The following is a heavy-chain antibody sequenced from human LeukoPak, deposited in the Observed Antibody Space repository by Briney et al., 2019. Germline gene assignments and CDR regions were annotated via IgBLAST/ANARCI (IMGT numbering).Heavy chain of an antibody. J-gene: IGHJ4*02. CDR3: ARETTELLYDY. V-gene: IGHV3-7*03. Sequence: GGSLRLSCAASGFTFSSYSMNWVRQAPGKGLEWVANIKQDGSEKYYVDSVKGRFTISRDNAKNSLYLQMNSLRAEDTAVYYCARETTELLYDYWGQGTLVTVSS. CDR2: IKQDGSEK. CDR1: GFTFSSYS. D-gene: IGHD3-10*01.